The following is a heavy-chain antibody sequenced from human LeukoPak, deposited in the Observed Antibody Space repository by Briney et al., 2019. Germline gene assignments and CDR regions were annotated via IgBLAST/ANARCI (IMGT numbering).Heavy chain of an antibody. J-gene: IGHJ4*02. CDR1: GGTFSSYA. Sequence: ASVKVSCKASGGTFSSYAISWVRQAPGQGLEWMGWINPNSGGTNYAQKFQGRVTMTRDTSISTAYMELSRLRSDDTAVYYCASATVTTYLLGYWGQGTLVTVSS. CDR3: ASATVTTYLLGY. V-gene: IGHV1-2*02. D-gene: IGHD4-17*01. CDR2: INPNSGGT.